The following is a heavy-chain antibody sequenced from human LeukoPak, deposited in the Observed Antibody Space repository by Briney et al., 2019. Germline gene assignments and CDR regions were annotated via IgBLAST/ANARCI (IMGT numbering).Heavy chain of an antibody. Sequence: GGSLRLSCAASGFTFTSYSMNWVRQAPGKGLEWASTISGGGGSTYYADSVKGRFIISRDNAKNSLYLQMNSLRDEDTAVYYCARDALHPRWYFDLWGRGTLLTVSS. CDR2: ISGGGGST. CDR1: GFTFTSYS. V-gene: IGHV3-23*01. J-gene: IGHJ2*01. CDR3: ARDALHPRWYFDL.